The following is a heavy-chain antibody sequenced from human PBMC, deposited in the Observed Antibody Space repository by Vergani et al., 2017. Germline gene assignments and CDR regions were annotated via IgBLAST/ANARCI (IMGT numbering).Heavy chain of an antibody. CDR3: ARDRDSSSWYLTRWWFDP. D-gene: IGHD6-13*01. CDR2: INPNSGGT. CDR1: GYHFTGYY. V-gene: IGHV1-2*02. Sequence: QVQLVQSGAEVKKPGASVKVSCKASGYHFTGYYMHWGRQAPGQGLEWMGWINPNSGGTNYAQKVQGRVTMTRDTSISTAYMVVSRRRSDDTAVYYCARDRDSSSWYLTRWWFDPWGQGTLVTVSS. J-gene: IGHJ5*02.